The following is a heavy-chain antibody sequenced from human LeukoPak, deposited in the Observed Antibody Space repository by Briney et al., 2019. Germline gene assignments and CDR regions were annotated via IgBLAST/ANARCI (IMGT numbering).Heavy chain of an antibody. J-gene: IGHJ4*02. V-gene: IGHV1-69*13. CDR3: ARDLITIFGVARGYFDY. Sequence: GASVKVSCKASGGTFSSYAISWVRQAPGQGLEWMGGIIPIFGTANYAQKFQGGATITADESTSTAYMELSSLRSEDTAVYYCARDLITIFGVARGYFDYWGQGTLVTVSS. D-gene: IGHD3-3*01. CDR2: IIPIFGTA. CDR1: GGTFSSYA.